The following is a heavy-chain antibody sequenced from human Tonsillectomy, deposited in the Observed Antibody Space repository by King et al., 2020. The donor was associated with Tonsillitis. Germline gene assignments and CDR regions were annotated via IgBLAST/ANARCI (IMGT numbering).Heavy chain of an antibody. J-gene: IGHJ6*02. Sequence: VQLVQSGAEVKKPGASVKVSCKASGYTFTTYYMHWVRQAPGQGLEWMGMINTSGGSTSYAQKFQGRVTMTRDTSTSTVYMELSSLRFEDTAVYYCARVYYGSETYANLHYYGMDVWGQGTTVTVSS. CDR1: GYTFTTYY. D-gene: IGHD3-10*01. CDR2: INTSGGST. CDR3: ARVYYGSETYANLHYYGMDV. V-gene: IGHV1-46*01.